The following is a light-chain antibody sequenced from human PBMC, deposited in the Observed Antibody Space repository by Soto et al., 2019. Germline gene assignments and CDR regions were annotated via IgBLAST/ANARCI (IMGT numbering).Light chain of an antibody. Sequence: QSVLTQPRSVSGSPGQSVTISCTGTSSDVGGYNYVSWYQQHPGKAPKFMIYDVSKRPSGVPDRFSGSKSGNTASLTISGLQAEDEADYYCCSYAGSYTFSWVFGGGTKVTVL. CDR3: CSYAGSYTFSWV. CDR2: DVS. V-gene: IGLV2-11*01. J-gene: IGLJ3*02. CDR1: SSDVGGYNY.